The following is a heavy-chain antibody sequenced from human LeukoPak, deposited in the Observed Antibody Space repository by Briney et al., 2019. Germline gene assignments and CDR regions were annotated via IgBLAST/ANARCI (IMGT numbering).Heavy chain of an antibody. J-gene: IGHJ4*02. Sequence: SETLSLTCTVSGGSVGSGSYYWSWIRQPPGKGLEWIGYIYYSGSTNYNPSLKSRVTISVDTSKNQFSLKLSSVTAADTAVYYCARGGVVVAATPFDYWGQGTLVTVSS. D-gene: IGHD2-15*01. CDR2: IYYSGST. V-gene: IGHV4-61*01. CDR3: ARGGVVVAATPFDY. CDR1: GGSVGSGSYY.